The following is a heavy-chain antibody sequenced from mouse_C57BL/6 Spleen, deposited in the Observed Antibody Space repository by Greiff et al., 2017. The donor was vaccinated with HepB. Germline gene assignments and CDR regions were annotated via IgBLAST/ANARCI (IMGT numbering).Heavy chain of an antibody. V-gene: IGHV2-2*01. CDR3: ARNGRYDYLYAMDY. J-gene: IGHJ4*01. D-gene: IGHD2-4*01. CDR1: GFSLTSYG. Sequence: QVQLKQSGPGLVQPSQRLSITCTVSGFSLTSYGVHWVRQSPGKGLEWLGVIWSGGSTDYNAAFISRLSISKDNSKSQVFFKMNSLQADDTAIYYCARNGRYDYLYAMDYWGQGTSVTVSS. CDR2: IWSGGST.